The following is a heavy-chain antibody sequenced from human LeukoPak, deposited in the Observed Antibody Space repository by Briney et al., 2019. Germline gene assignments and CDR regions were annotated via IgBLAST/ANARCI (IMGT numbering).Heavy chain of an antibody. J-gene: IGHJ3*02. D-gene: IGHD2-15*01. Sequence: GGSLRLSCAASGFTFSSSYMNWVRQTPGKGLEWVSVIYSDGTTYYSDSVKGRFTISRDNSKNSLYLQMNSLRAEDTAMYYCARNKRMTPNDAFDIWGQGTVVTVSS. CDR3: ARNKRMTPNDAFDI. CDR1: GFTFSSSY. V-gene: IGHV3-53*01. CDR2: IYSDGTT.